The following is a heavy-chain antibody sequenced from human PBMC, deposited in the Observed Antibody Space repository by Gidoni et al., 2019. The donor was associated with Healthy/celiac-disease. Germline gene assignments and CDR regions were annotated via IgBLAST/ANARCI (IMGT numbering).Heavy chain of an antibody. J-gene: IGHJ6*02. CDR1: GVTLSRYS. V-gene: IGHV3-21*01. CDR3: ARDLLDYYGSGSYPYYYGMDV. CDR2: ISSSSSYI. Sequence: EVQLVWSGGGLVTPGGSLRLSCAASGVTLSRYSLHWGRQAPGKGLEWASSISSSSSYIYYADSVKGRFTISRDNAKNSLYLQMNSLRAEDTAVYYCARDLLDYYGSGSYPYYYGMDVWGQGTTVTVSS. D-gene: IGHD3-10*01.